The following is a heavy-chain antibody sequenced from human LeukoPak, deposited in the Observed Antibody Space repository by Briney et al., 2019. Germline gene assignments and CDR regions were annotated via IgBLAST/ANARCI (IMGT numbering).Heavy chain of an antibody. CDR3: ARSLITPRGYFDL. D-gene: IGHD5-24*01. V-gene: IGHV4-39*07. CDR2: IYYSGST. Sequence: SETLSLTCAVSGGSISGSSYYWGWIRQSPGKGLEWIANIYYSGSTYYNPSLTSRATISVDTSKNQFSLKLTSVTAADTSVYYCARSLITPRGYFDLWGRGTLVSVSS. J-gene: IGHJ2*01. CDR1: GGSISGSSYY.